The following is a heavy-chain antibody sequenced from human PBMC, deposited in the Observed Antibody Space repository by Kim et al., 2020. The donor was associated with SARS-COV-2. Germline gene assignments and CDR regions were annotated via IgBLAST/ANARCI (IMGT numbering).Heavy chain of an antibody. J-gene: IGHJ4*02. V-gene: IGHV4-39*01. Sequence: SETLSLTCNVSGASVITRQYYWAWSRQPPGKGLEWIASLYFGGTTFYNSALKSRVTISADASKSQIFLTLTSVTVADTAVYYCARRRYDYWSASADEFDYWGQGTLVTVSS. D-gene: IGHD3-3*01. CDR3: ARRRYDYWSASADEFDY. CDR2: LYFGGTT. CDR1: GASVITRQYY.